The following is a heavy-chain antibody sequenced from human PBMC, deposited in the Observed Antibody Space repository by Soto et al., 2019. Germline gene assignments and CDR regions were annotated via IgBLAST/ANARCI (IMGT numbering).Heavy chain of an antibody. J-gene: IGHJ6*02. CDR3: AADPLTVTTLYYYGMDV. CDR2: IVVGSGNT. D-gene: IGHD4-4*01. Sequence: SVKVSCKASGFTFTSSAVQWVRQARGQRLEWIGWIVVGSGNTNYAQKFQERVTITRDMSTSTAYMELSSLRSEDTAVYYCAADPLTVTTLYYYGMDVWGQGTTVTVSS. V-gene: IGHV1-58*01. CDR1: GFTFTSSA.